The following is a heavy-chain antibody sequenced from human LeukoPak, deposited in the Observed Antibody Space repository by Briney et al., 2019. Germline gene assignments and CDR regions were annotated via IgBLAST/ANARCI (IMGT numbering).Heavy chain of an antibody. D-gene: IGHD3-9*01. CDR2: IYSGGST. CDR1: GFTVSSNY. V-gene: IGHV3-66*01. J-gene: IGHJ3*02. CDR3: ARGGTITIDAFDI. Sequence: GGALRLSCAASGFTVSSNYMSWVRQAPGNGLEWVSVIYSGGSTYYADSVKGRFTISRDNSKNTLYLQMNSLRAEDTAVYYCARGGTITIDAFDIWGQGTMVTVSS.